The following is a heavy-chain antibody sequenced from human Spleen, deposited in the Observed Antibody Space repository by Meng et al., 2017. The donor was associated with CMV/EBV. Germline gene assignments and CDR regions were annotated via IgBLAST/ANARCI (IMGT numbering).Heavy chain of an antibody. CDR2: INHSGST. Sequence: TLSLTCTVSGGSISSGGYYWSWIRQHPGKGLEWIGEINHSGSTNYNPSLKSRVTISVDTSKNQFSLKLSSVTAADTAVYYCARGIGYCSSTSCQSPYYYGMDVWGQGTTVTVSS. V-gene: IGHV4-31*03. CDR1: GGSISSGGYY. D-gene: IGHD2-2*03. CDR3: ARGIGYCSSTSCQSPYYYGMDV. J-gene: IGHJ6*02.